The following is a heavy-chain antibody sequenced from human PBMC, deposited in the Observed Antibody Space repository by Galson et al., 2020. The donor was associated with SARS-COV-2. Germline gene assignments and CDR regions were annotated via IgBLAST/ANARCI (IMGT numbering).Heavy chain of an antibody. CDR1: GGSFSGYY. V-gene: IGHV4-34*01. D-gene: IGHD2-21*02. CDR3: AREENFFLEVTATRKCYFDY. CDR2: INSSGST. Sequence: SETLSLTCAVYGGSFSGYYWSWIRQPPGKGLEWIGEINSSGSTNYNPSLKSRVTISVDTSKNHFSLKLSSVTAADTAVYYCAREENFFLEVTATRKCYFDYWGRGTLATVSS. J-gene: IGHJ4*02.